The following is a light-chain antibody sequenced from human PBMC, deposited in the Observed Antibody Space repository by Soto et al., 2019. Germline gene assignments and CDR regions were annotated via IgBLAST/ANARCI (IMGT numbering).Light chain of an antibody. J-gene: IGKJ1*01. V-gene: IGKV3-20*01. Sequence: ETFLTQSPVTLSLSPGERATLSCRASQSFSSSYLAWYQQKPGQAPRLLIYGTSSRATGIPDRFSGSGSGTDFTLTISRLEPEDFALYYCQHYGSSPRTFGQGTKVDI. CDR1: QSFSSSY. CDR3: QHYGSSPRT. CDR2: GTS.